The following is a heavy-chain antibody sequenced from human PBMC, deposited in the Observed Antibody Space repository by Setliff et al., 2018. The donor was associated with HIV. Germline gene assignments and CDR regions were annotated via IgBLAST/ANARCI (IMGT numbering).Heavy chain of an antibody. Sequence: LRLSCEASGFPFSRYYFHWVRQAAGKGLEWVSAIGTGGDTYYVDSVTGRFTISRENARNSLYLQMNSLSAGDTAVYYCAREIRTVYTGGHYFYGIDVWGQGTAVTVSS. CDR1: GFPFSRYY. CDR2: IGTGGDT. D-gene: IGHD3-16*01. V-gene: IGHV3-13*01. CDR3: AREIRTVYTGGHYFYGIDV. J-gene: IGHJ6*02.